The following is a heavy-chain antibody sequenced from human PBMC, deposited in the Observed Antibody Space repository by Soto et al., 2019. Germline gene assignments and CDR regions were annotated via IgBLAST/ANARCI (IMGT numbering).Heavy chain of an antibody. J-gene: IGHJ4*02. V-gene: IGHV1-2*02. D-gene: IGHD1-1*01. Sequence: ASVKVSCKASGYTFSDYYMHWVRQAPGQGLEWMGWINPNSGGTKYAPKFQGGVTMTRDTSITTAYMELSRLRSGDTAVYYCAREPATAKPEGVDFWGQGTLVTVSS. CDR1: GYTFSDYY. CDR3: AREPATAKPEGVDF. CDR2: INPNSGGT.